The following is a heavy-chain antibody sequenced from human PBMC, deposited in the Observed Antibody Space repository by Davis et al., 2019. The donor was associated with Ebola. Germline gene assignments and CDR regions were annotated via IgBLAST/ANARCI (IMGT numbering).Heavy chain of an antibody. CDR2: IYYSGST. CDR3: ARAGVGATDFDY. Sequence: SETLSLTCTVSGGSISSSSYYWGWIRQHPGKGLEWIGYIYYSGSTYYNPSLKSRVTISVDTSKNQFSLKLSSVTAADTAVYYCARAGVGATDFDYWGQGTLVTVSS. J-gene: IGHJ4*02. V-gene: IGHV4-31*03. CDR1: GGSISSSSYY. D-gene: IGHD1-26*01.